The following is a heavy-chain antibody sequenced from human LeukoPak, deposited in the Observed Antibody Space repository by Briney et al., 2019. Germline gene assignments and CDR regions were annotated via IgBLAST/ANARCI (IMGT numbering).Heavy chain of an antibody. D-gene: IGHD2-15*01. CDR3: ARMGSYCSGGSRYVWFDP. CDR1: GGSISSYY. CDR2: IYYGGST. J-gene: IGHJ5*02. Sequence: SETLSLTCTVSGGSISSYYWSWIRQPPGKGLEWIGYIYYGGSTNYNPSLKSRVTISVDTSKNQFSLKLSSVTAADTAVYYCARMGSYCSGGSRYVWFDPWGQGTLVTVSS. V-gene: IGHV4-59*01.